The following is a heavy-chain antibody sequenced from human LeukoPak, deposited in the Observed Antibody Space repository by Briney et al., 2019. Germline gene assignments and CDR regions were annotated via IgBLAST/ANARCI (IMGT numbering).Heavy chain of an antibody. CDR3: ARGTYDILTGYLNNWFDP. D-gene: IGHD3-9*01. CDR1: GYSFSSYW. CDR2: IDPSDSYT. Sequence: GASVKISCKASGYSFSSYWITWVRQMPGKGLEWMGRIDPSDSYTNYSPSFQGHVTMSGDKSISTAYLQWSSLKASDTAMYYCARGTYDILTGYLNNWFDPWGQGTLVTVSS. J-gene: IGHJ5*02. V-gene: IGHV5-10-1*01.